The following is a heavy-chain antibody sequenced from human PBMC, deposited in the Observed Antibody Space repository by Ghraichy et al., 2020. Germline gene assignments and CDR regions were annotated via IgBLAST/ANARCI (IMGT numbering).Heavy chain of an antibody. J-gene: IGHJ4*02. V-gene: IGHV4-59*01. CDR3: ARVYSGYDYYGDYESVYFDY. CDR1: GGSISSYY. Sequence: SETLSLTCTVSGGSISSYYWSWIRQPPGKGLEWIGYIYYSGSTNYNPSLKSRVTISVDTSKNQFSLKLSSVTAADTAVYYCARVYSGYDYYGDYESVYFDYWGQGTLVTVSS. D-gene: IGHD5-12*01. CDR2: IYYSGST.